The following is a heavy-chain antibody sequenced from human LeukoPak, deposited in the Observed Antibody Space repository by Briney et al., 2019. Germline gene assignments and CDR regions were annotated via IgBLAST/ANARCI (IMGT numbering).Heavy chain of an antibody. Sequence: SQTLSLTCAISGDSVSSNTAAWNWVRQSPSRGLEWLGRTYYRSNWSRDYAISVKSRIIINPDTSKNQFSLQLSSMTPEDTAVYYCARTEPDGRYLDFWGQGALVTVSS. V-gene: IGHV6-1*01. D-gene: IGHD1-14*01. CDR1: GDSVSSNTAA. CDR2: TYYRSNWSR. CDR3: ARTEPDGRYLDF. J-gene: IGHJ4*02.